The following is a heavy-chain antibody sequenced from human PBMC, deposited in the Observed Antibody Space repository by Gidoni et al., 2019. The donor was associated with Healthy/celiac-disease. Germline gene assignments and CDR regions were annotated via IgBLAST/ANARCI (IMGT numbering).Heavy chain of an antibody. Sequence: EVQLVESGGGLVQPVGSLRLSCAASGFSVRSTYMSWVRQAPGKGLEWVSVIYSGGSTYYADSVKGRFTISRDNSKNTLYLQMNSLRAEDTAVYYCARGAYDSSGRSLYWYFDLWGRGTLVTVSS. J-gene: IGHJ2*01. CDR3: ARGAYDSSGRSLYWYFDL. V-gene: IGHV3-66*02. D-gene: IGHD3-22*01. CDR1: GFSVRSTY. CDR2: IYSGGST.